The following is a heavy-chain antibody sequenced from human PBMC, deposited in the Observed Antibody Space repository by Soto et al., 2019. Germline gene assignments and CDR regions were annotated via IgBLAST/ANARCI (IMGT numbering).Heavy chain of an antibody. CDR3: ARDRYGSGSYPHFDY. D-gene: IGHD3-10*01. V-gene: IGHV4-59*01. J-gene: IGHJ4*02. CDR1: GGSISSYY. Sequence: PSETLSLTCTVSGGSISSYYWSWIRQPPGKGLEWIGYIYYSGSTNYNPSLKSRVTISVDTSKNQFSLKLSSVTAADTAVYYCARDRYGSGSYPHFDYWGQGTLVTVSS. CDR2: IYYSGST.